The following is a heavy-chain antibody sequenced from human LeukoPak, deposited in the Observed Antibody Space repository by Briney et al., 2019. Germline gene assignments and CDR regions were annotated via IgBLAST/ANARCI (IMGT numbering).Heavy chain of an antibody. CDR2: IIPIFGIV. V-gene: IGHV1-69*04. D-gene: IGHD6-19*01. J-gene: IGHJ5*02. CDR3: ARDETEEYSSGWYLGWFDP. CDR1: GGTFSSYA. Sequence: SSVKVSCKASGGTFSSYAISWVRQAPGQGLEWMGRIIPIFGIVNYAQKFQGRVTITADKSTSTAYMELSSLRSEDTAVYYCARDETEEYSSGWYLGWFDPWGQGTLVTVSS.